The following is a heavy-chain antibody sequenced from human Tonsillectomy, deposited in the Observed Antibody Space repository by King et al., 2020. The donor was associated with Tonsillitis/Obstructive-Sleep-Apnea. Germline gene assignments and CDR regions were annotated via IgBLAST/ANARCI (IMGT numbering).Heavy chain of an antibody. CDR2: IKKDGHEE. V-gene: IGHV3-7*01. J-gene: IGHJ3*02. CDR3: ARGARYYDTSGRDAFDI. CDR1: GFTFSSYW. D-gene: IGHD3-22*01. Sequence: VQLVESGGDLVQPGGSLRLSCAASGFTFSSYWMNWVRQAPGKGLEWVANIKKDGHEEYYVDSVKGRFTNSRDNANNSLSLQMNSLGAEDTAVYYCARGARYYDTSGRDAFDIWGQGTRVTVSS.